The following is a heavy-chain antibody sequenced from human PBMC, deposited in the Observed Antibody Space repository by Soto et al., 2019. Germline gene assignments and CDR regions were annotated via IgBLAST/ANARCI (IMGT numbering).Heavy chain of an antibody. CDR2: ISSSSSYT. D-gene: IGHD6-19*01. V-gene: IGHV3-11*06. CDR3: ARDLAVAGHGY. J-gene: IGHJ4*02. Sequence: GGSLRLSCAASGFTFSDYYMSWIRQAPGKGLEWVSYISSSSSYTNYADSVKGRFTISRDNAKNSLYLQMNSLRAEDTAVYYCARDLAVAGHGYWGQGTLVTVLL. CDR1: GFTFSDYY.